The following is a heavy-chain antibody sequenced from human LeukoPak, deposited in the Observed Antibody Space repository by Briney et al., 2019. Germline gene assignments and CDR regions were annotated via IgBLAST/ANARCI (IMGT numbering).Heavy chain of an antibody. CDR3: ARMQRNYDSSGYDTNRFDY. CDR2: IYYSGST. V-gene: IGHV4-59*01. D-gene: IGHD3-22*01. J-gene: IGHJ4*02. CDR1: GGSISSYY. Sequence: PSETLSLTCTVSGGSISSYYWSWIRQPPGKGLEWIGYIYYSGSTNYNPSLKSRVTISVDTSKNQFSLKLGSVTAADTAVYYCARMQRNYDSSGYDTNRFDYWGQGTLVTVSS.